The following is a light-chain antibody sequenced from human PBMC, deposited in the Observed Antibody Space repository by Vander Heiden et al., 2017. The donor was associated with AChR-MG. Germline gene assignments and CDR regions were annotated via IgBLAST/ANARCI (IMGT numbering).Light chain of an antibody. CDR3: QQSFNNPRT. V-gene: IGKV1-39*01. Sequence: DIQMTQSPSSLSASIGDRVTITCRASQSITNYLNWYQQKPGKAPNLLIFAASSLQSGVPSRFSGSGSGTDFTLTISSLQLEDFATYYCQQSFNNPRTFGQGTKVEIK. J-gene: IGKJ1*01. CDR2: AAS. CDR1: QSITNY.